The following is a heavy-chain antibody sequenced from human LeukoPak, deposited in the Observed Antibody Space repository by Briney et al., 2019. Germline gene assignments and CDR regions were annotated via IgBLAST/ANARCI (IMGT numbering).Heavy chain of an antibody. V-gene: IGHV3-30*18. CDR2: ISYDGSNK. CDR3: AKDYYDSSGYSVLDY. CDR1: GFTFSSYG. Sequence: GRSLRLSCAASGFTFSSYGMHWVRQAPGKGLEWVAVISYDGSNKYYADSVKGRFTISRDSSKNTLYLQMNSLRAEDTAVYYCAKDYYDSSGYSVLDYWGQGTLVTVSS. D-gene: IGHD3-22*01. J-gene: IGHJ4*02.